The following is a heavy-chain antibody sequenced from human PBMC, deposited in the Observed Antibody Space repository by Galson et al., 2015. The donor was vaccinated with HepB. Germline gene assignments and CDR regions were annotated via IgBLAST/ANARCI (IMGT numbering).Heavy chain of an antibody. V-gene: IGHV3-11*06. J-gene: IGHJ4*02. D-gene: IGHD6-13*01. Sequence: SLRLSCAASGFTFSDYYMSWIRQAPGKGLEWISYISSSSSYTNYADSVKGRFTISRDNAKNSLYLQMNSLRAEDAAVYYCARDQRAIAAAGTLDYWGQGTLVTVSS. CDR1: GFTFSDYY. CDR3: ARDQRAIAAAGTLDY. CDR2: ISSSSSYT.